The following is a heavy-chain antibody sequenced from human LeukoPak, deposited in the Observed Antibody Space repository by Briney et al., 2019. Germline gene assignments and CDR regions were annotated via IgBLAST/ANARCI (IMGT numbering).Heavy chain of an antibody. V-gene: IGHV4-39*01. D-gene: IGHD3-22*01. J-gene: IGHJ5*02. CDR2: IYYSGST. Sequence: KPSETLSLTCTVSGGSISSSSYYWGWIRQPSGKGLEWIGSIYYSGSTYYNPSLKSRVTISVDTSKNQFSLKLSSVTAADTAVYYCARQGLIVRSPTWFDPWGQGTLVTVSS. CDR3: ARQGLIVRSPTWFDP. CDR1: GGSISSSSYY.